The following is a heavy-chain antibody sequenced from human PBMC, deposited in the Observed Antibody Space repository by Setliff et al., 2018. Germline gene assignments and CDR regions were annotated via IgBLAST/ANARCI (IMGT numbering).Heavy chain of an antibody. CDR2: IGHTGSI. CDR3: ARERAVAGEIDY. Sequence: SETLSLTCTVSGYSISSGYIWGWIRQPPGKGLEWVGNIGHTGSINYNPSLKSRLTISVDTSKNQFSLKLSSVTAADTAVYYCARERAVAGEIDYWGQGTLVTVSS. J-gene: IGHJ4*02. CDR1: GYSISSGYI. V-gene: IGHV4-38-2*02. D-gene: IGHD6-19*01.